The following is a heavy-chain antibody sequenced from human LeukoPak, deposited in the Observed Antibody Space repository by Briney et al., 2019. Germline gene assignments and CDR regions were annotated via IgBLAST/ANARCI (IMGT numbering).Heavy chain of an antibody. D-gene: IGHD5-18*01. Sequence: GGSLRLSCAASGLTLSSYAMNWLGQAPGKELEWVSLISGSGGSRYYVGSVKGGFVISRDNSKNTLYLQMNILRVEDTGVYYCVKGLEQLWPVGYGDKGTRISVST. CDR1: GLTLSSYA. CDR3: VKGLEQLWPVGY. J-gene: IGHJ4*02. CDR2: ISGSGGSR. V-gene: IGHV3-23*01.